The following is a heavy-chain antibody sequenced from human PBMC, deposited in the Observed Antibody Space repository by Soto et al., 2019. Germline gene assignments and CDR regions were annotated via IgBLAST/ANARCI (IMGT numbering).Heavy chain of an antibody. CDR2: IYYSGST. CDR3: ARDRVAVAGAIHDY. V-gene: IGHV4-39*02. D-gene: IGHD6-19*01. Sequence: SETLSLTCTVSGGSISSSSYYWGWIRQPPGKGLEWIGSIYYSGSTYYNPSLKSRVTISVDTSKNSLYLQMNSLRAEDTAVYYCARDRVAVAGAIHDYWGQGTLVTVSS. CDR1: GGSISSSSYY. J-gene: IGHJ4*02.